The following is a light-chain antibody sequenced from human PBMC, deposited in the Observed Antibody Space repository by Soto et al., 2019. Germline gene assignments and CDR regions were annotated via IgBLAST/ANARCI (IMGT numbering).Light chain of an antibody. V-gene: IGKV3-20*01. CDR2: GAS. J-gene: IGKJ2*01. CDR1: ETVGRAY. CDR3: HQYGTSPFT. Sequence: IVLTQSPGTVSLSPGEAVTLSCRASETVGRAYFAWYQQRPGQTPRLLLYGASNRAADIPDRFSGSGSGADFTLTISRLEPGDSVVYYCHQYGTSPFTFGQGTKVEIK.